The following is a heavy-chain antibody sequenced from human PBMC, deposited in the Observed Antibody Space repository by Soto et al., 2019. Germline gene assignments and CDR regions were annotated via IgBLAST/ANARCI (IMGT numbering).Heavy chain of an antibody. CDR2: VSGSGGST. Sequence: EVQLLESGGGLVQPGGPLRLSCAASGFTFSTYAMSWVRQAPGKGLEWVSAVSGSGGSTYYADSVKGRSTISRDNSRKTLYLQVSSLRADDTAVYYCAKLRGEYYYDGGGSIIDNWGQGTLVTVSS. CDR3: AKLRGEYYYDGGGSIIDN. CDR1: GFTFSTYA. V-gene: IGHV3-23*01. J-gene: IGHJ4*02. D-gene: IGHD3-22*01.